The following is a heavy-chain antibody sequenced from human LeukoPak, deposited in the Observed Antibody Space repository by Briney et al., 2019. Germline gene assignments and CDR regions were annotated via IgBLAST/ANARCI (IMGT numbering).Heavy chain of an antibody. D-gene: IGHD3-10*01. CDR1: GGSISSSDHY. Sequence: SETLSLTFTVSGGSISSSDHYWAWIRQPPGKGLEWIGSIYYSGSPYYNPSLKSRVTLSVDTSKNQFSLKLSSVTAADTAVYYCARLYYYGSGSYFQFDYWGQGTLVTVSS. J-gene: IGHJ4*02. CDR2: IYYSGSP. CDR3: ARLYYYGSGSYFQFDY. V-gene: IGHV4-39*01.